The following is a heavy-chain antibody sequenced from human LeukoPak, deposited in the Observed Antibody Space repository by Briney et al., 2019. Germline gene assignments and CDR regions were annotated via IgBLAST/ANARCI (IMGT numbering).Heavy chain of an antibody. CDR2: IKQDGSNK. Sequence: PGGSLRLSCAASGCTFGSYYMTWVRQAPGKGLEWVASIKQDGSNKHYVDSVKGRFTISRDNANNSLYLQMNSLRAEDTAVYYCAAHYFDYWGQGTLVTVSS. V-gene: IGHV3-7*01. J-gene: IGHJ4*02. CDR3: AAHYFDY. CDR1: GCTFGSYY.